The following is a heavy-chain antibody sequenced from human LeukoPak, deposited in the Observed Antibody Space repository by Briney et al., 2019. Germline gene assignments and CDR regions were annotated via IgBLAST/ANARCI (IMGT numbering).Heavy chain of an antibody. CDR3: ARGPNPSGNYYHLDY. J-gene: IGHJ4*02. CDR1: GGSISSYY. Sequence: KPSETLSLTCTVSGGSISSYYWSWIRQPPGKGLEWIGYIFYTGMTIYNPSLKSRVTISVDTSNNQFSLKLSSVIAADTAVYYCARGPNPSGNYYHLDYWGQGTLVTVSS. V-gene: IGHV4-59*01. CDR2: IFYTGMT. D-gene: IGHD3-10*01.